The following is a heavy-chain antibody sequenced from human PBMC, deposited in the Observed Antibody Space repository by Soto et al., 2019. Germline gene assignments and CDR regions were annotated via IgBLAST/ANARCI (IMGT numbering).Heavy chain of an antibody. Sequence: QVQLVESGGGVVQPGRSLRLSCAASGFTFSSYGMHWVRQAPGKGLEWVAVISYDGSNKYYADSVKGRFTISRDNSKNTLCLQMNSLRAEDTAVYYCAKGAIFGGTDYYYYMDVWGKGTTVTVSS. V-gene: IGHV3-30*18. D-gene: IGHD3-3*01. CDR1: GFTFSSYG. CDR3: AKGAIFGGTDYYYYMDV. CDR2: ISYDGSNK. J-gene: IGHJ6*03.